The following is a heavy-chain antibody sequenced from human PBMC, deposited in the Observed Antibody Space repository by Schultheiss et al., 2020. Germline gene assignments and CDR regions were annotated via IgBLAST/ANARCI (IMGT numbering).Heavy chain of an antibody. Sequence: SQTLSLTCTVSGGSISSSSYYWGWIRQPPGKGLEWIGYIYYSGSTYYNPSLKSRVTISVDKSKNQFSLKLSSVTAADTAVYYCAREMATTGGYYYYYYMDVWGKGTTVTVAS. CDR1: GGSISSSSYY. J-gene: IGHJ6*03. D-gene: IGHD5-24*01. V-gene: IGHV4-31*03. CDR3: AREMATTGGYYYYYYMDV. CDR2: IYYSGST.